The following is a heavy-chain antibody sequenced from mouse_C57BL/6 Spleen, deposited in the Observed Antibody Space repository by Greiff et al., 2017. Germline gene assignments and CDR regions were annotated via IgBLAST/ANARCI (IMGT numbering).Heavy chain of an antibody. Sequence: VQFQQSGAELVRPGSSVKLSCKASGYTFTSYWMYWVKQRPIQGLEWIGNIDPSDSETPYNQKFKDKVTLTVDKSSNTAYMQLSRLTSEDSAVYYCAETGRDYAMDYWGQGTSVTVSS. CDR1: GYTFTSYW. D-gene: IGHD3-3*01. J-gene: IGHJ4*01. CDR2: IDPSDSET. V-gene: IGHV1-52*01. CDR3: AETGRDYAMDY.